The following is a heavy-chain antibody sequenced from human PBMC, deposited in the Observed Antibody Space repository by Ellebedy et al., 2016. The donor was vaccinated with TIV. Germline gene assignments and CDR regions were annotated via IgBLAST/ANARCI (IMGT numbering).Heavy chain of an antibody. Sequence: GGSLRLSXAASGFTFSSYGMHWVRQAPGKGLEWVAVIWYDGSNKYYADSVKGRFTISRDNSKNTLYLQMNSLRAEDTAVYYCARGYSYGLFDYWGQGTLVTVSS. V-gene: IGHV3-33*01. J-gene: IGHJ4*02. CDR2: IWYDGSNK. D-gene: IGHD5-18*01. CDR3: ARGYSYGLFDY. CDR1: GFTFSSYG.